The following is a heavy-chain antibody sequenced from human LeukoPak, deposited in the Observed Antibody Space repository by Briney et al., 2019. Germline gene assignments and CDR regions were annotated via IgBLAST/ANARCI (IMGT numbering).Heavy chain of an antibody. J-gene: IGHJ6*03. V-gene: IGHV1-3*01. CDR1: GYTFTSYA. D-gene: IGHD6-13*01. CDR2: INAGNGNT. CDR3: ARSVGKQQLVPRDYYYYYMDV. Sequence: ASVRVSCKASGYTFTSYAMHWVRQAPGQRLEWMGWINAGNGNTKYSQKFQGRVTITRDTSASTAYMELSSLRSEDTAVYYCARSVGKQQLVPRDYYYYYMDVWGKGTTVTVSS.